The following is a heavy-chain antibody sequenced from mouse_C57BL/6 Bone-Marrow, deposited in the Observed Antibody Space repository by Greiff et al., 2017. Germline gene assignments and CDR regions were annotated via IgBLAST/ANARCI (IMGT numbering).Heavy chain of an antibody. V-gene: IGHV1-80*01. Sequence: QVQLQQSGAELVKPGASVKISCKASGYAFSSYWMNWVKQRPGKGLEWVGQIYPGDGDTNYNGRVKGKATLTADKSSSTAYMQLSSLTSEDSAVYFCARPYYGGGHFDYWGQGTTLTVSS. CDR3: ARPYYGGGHFDY. J-gene: IGHJ2*01. CDR1: GYAFSSYW. CDR2: IYPGDGDT. D-gene: IGHD1-1*02.